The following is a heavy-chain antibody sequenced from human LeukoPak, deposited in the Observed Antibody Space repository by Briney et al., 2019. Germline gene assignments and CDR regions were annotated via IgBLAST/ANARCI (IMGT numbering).Heavy chain of an antibody. CDR3: ARDLVGATDDKRFDY. Sequence: PGGSLRLSCAASGFTFSSYSMNWVRQAPGKGLEWVSYISSSSSTIYYADSVKGRFTISRDNAKNSLYLQMNSLRAEDTAVYYCARDLVGATDDKRFDYWGQGTLVTVSS. CDR1: GFTFSSYS. V-gene: IGHV3-48*04. J-gene: IGHJ4*02. D-gene: IGHD1-26*01. CDR2: ISSSSSTI.